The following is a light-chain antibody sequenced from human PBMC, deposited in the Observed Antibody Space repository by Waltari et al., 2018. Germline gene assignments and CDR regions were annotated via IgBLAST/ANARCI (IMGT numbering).Light chain of an antibody. CDR1: QSLVQSDGNLF. CDR3: LQSSQWPYP. V-gene: IGKV2-30*02. J-gene: IGKJ2*01. Sequence: DVVMTQSPLSLAVTLGPPASISCRSSQSLVQSDGNLFLNWLHQRPGQSPRRLIYKVSNLYTGVPDRFSGSGSGTDFTLKISRVEAEDVGIYYCLQSSQWPYPFGQVTKLGIK. CDR2: KVS.